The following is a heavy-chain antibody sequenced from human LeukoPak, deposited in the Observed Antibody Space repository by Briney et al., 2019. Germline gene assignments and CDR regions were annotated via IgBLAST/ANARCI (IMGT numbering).Heavy chain of an antibody. CDR2: IYYDGST. Sequence: SQTLSLTCTVSGASLARDMYHWGWVRQSPGKGLEWLGTIYYDGSTFYSPSFKSRVTISINASKKQLSLNLASVTAADTAVYYCARRGDAWQILYSFDVWGQGTAVIVSS. CDR3: ARRGDAWQILYSFDV. D-gene: IGHD2-15*01. CDR1: GASLARDMYH. J-gene: IGHJ3*01. V-gene: IGHV4-39*01.